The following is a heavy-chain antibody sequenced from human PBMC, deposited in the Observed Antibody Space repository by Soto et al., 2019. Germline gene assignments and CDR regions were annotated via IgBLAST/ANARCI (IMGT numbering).Heavy chain of an antibody. J-gene: IGHJ4*02. Sequence: QVQLVESGGGVVQPGRSLRLSCAASGFTFSSYGMHWVRQAPGKGLEWVAVIWYDGNNKYYADSVKGRFTISRDNSKNTLYLQLNSLRGEDTAVYYCASDRYPGIAAWGPDYWGQGTLVTVSS. CDR3: ASDRYPGIAAWGPDY. V-gene: IGHV3-33*01. CDR1: GFTFSSYG. CDR2: IWYDGNNK. D-gene: IGHD6-13*01.